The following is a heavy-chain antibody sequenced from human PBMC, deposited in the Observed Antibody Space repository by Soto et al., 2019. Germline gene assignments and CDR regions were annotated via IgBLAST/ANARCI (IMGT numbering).Heavy chain of an antibody. CDR3: ARDVGDTIFGVVIMRYGMDV. V-gene: IGHV1-8*01. CDR2: MNPNSGNT. D-gene: IGHD3-3*01. J-gene: IGHJ6*02. CDR1: GYTFTSYD. Sequence: ASVKVSCKASGYTFTSYDINWVRQATGQGLEWMGWMNPNSGNTGYAQKFQGRVTMTRNTSISTAYMELSSLRSEDTAVYYCARDVGDTIFGVVIMRYGMDVWGQGTTVTVSS.